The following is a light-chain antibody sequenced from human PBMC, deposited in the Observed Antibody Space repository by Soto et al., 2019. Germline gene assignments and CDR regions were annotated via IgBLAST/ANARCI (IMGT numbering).Light chain of an antibody. J-gene: IGKJ3*01. V-gene: IGKV1-8*01. Sequence: AIRMTQSPSSLSASTGDRVTITCRASQGISSYLAWYQQKPGKAPKLLIYAASTLQSGVPSRFSGSGSGTEFTLTISSLQSGDFAVYYCQQYNRWPFTFGPGTKVDIK. CDR1: QGISSY. CDR3: QQYNRWPFT. CDR2: AAS.